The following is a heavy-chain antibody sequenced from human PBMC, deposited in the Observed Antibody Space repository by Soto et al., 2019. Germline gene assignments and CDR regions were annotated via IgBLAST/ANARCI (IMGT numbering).Heavy chain of an antibody. CDR3: AKTGFWSGYRVADS. J-gene: IGHJ4*02. Sequence: SETLSLTCTVSGGSISSGDYYWSWIRQPPGKGLEWIGYIYYSGSTYYNPSLKSRVTISVDTSKNQFSLKLTSVTAADTAVYYCAKTGFWSGYRVADSWGQGTQVTGSS. V-gene: IGHV4-30-4*01. D-gene: IGHD3-3*01. CDR2: IYYSGST. CDR1: GGSISSGDYY.